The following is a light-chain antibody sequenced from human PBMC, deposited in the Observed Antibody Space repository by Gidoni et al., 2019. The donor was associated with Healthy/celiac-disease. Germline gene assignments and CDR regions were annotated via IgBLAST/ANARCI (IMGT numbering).Light chain of an antibody. CDR1: SSDVGGYNY. Sequence: QSALTQPASVSGSPGQSITISCTGTSSDVGGYNYVSWYQQHPGKAPKLMIYEVSNRPSGVSNRFSGSKSGNTASPTISGLQAEDEADYYCSSYTSSSTPRYVFGTGTKVTVL. V-gene: IGLV2-14*01. CDR2: EVS. J-gene: IGLJ1*01. CDR3: SSYTSSSTPRYV.